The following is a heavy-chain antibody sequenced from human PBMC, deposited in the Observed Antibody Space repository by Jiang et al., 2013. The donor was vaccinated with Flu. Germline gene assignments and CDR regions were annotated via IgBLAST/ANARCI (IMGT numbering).Heavy chain of an antibody. CDR3: ARATTTVTTGYLDL. V-gene: IGHV4-55*02. Sequence: LEWIGDILYSGSTHYNPSLKRRITISVDTSKSQFSLRLNSVTAADTAVYYCARATTTVTTGYLDLWGRGTLVTVSS. D-gene: IGHD4-17*01. CDR2: ILYSGST. J-gene: IGHJ2*01.